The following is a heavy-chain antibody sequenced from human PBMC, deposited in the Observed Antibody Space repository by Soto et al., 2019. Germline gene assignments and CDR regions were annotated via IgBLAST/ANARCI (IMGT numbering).Heavy chain of an antibody. CDR1: GFSVSTRGVG. J-gene: IGHJ4*02. V-gene: IGHV2-5*02. D-gene: IGHD2-21*01. CDR3: AHKRDGYRGFTY. CDR2: IYWDDDK. Sequence: QITLKESGPTLVKPTQTLTLTCTFSGFSVSTRGVGVGWIRQPRGKALEWLALIYWDDDKRYRPSLKSRLSLTKDTCNAHVALTTTNMVPVDTGKYCRAHKRDGYRGFTYWGQSTLVTVSS.